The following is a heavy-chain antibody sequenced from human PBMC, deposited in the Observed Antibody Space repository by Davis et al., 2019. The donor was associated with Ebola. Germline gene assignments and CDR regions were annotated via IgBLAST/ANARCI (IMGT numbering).Heavy chain of an antibody. CDR1: GFTFSSYD. D-gene: IGHD3/OR15-3a*01. CDR3: ARAVWGGLYFDL. Sequence: GGSLRLSCAASGFTFSSYDMHWVRQVTGKGLEWVSAIGTAGATYYPGSVKGRFTISRENAKNSLYLQMNSLRAGDTAVYYCARAVWGGLYFDLWGRGTLVTVSS. V-gene: IGHV3-13*01. CDR2: IGTAGAT. J-gene: IGHJ2*01.